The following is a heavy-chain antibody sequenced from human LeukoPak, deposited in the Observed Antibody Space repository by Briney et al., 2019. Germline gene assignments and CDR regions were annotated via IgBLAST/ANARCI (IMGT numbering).Heavy chain of an antibody. CDR2: ISSSSSYI. D-gene: IGHD6-6*01. V-gene: IGHV3-21*01. CDR1: GFTFSSYS. J-gene: IGHJ4*02. Sequence: PGGSLRLSCAASGFTFSSYSMNWVRQAPGKGLEWVSSISSSSSYIYYADSVKGRFTISRDNAKNSLYLQMNSLRAEDTAVYYCAREPGLSSSSGVDYWGQGTLVTVSS. CDR3: AREPGLSSSSGVDY.